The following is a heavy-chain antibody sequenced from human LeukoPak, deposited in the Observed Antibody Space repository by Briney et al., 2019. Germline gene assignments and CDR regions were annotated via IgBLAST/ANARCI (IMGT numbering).Heavy chain of an antibody. V-gene: IGHV4-31*03. J-gene: IGHJ4*02. CDR1: GGSISSGGYY. D-gene: IGHD3-9*01. CDR2: IYYSGST. CDR3: ARVWGHYDILTGYYTSYYFDY. Sequence: KSSQTLSLTCTVSGGSISSGGYYWSWIRQHPGKGLEWIGYIYYSGSTYYNPAPKSRVTISVDTSKTPFYLKLSSVTAADTAVYYCARVWGHYDILTGYYTSYYFDYWGQGTLVTVSS.